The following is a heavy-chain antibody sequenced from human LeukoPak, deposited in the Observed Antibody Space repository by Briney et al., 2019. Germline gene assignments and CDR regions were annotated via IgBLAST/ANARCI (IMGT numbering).Heavy chain of an antibody. CDR3: ANLVVPAAIPDAFDI. CDR2: IFNGGST. CDR1: GFAVSSNH. J-gene: IGHJ3*02. Sequence: GGSLRLSCAASGFAVSSNHMNWVRQAPGKGLEWVSVIFNGGSTYYADSVKGRFTISRDNSKNTLYLQMNSLRAEDTAVYYCANLVVPAAIPDAFDIWGQGTMVTVSS. D-gene: IGHD2-2*02. V-gene: IGHV3-53*05.